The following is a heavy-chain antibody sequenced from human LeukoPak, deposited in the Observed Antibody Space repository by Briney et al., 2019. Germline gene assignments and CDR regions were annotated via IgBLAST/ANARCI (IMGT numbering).Heavy chain of an antibody. CDR1: GGSIYSHSW. CDR3: ASHIKVLGTRDFDY. D-gene: IGHD2/OR15-2a*01. Sequence: SETLSLTCSISGGSIYSHSWWSWVRQPPGKGLEWIGEIYHGGDTNYDPSLKSRVSMSVDKSKNHFSLNLSSVTAADTAMYYCASHIKVLGTRDFDYWGQGALVTVSS. CDR2: IYHGGDT. V-gene: IGHV4-4*02. J-gene: IGHJ4*02.